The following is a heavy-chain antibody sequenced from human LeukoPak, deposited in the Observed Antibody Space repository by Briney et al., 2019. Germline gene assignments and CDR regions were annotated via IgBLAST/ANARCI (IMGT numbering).Heavy chain of an antibody. CDR3: AREGSPYIVVVPAAYNWFDP. J-gene: IGHJ5*02. V-gene: IGHV1-69*01. CDR1: GGTFSSYA. Sequence: SVKVSCKASGGTFSSYAISWVRQAPGQGLEWMGGIIPIFGTANYAQKFQGRVTITADESTSTAYMELSSLRSEDTAVYYCAREGSPYIVVVPAAYNWFDPWGQGTLVTVSS. CDR2: IIPIFGTA. D-gene: IGHD2-2*01.